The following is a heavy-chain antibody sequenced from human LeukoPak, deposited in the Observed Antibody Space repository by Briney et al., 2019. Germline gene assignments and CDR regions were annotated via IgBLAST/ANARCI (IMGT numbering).Heavy chain of an antibody. V-gene: IGHV3-11*03. J-gene: IGHJ4*02. D-gene: IGHD6-19*01. CDR3: ARSRGAGPGAYFDY. CDR2: ISNSGSYT. Sequence: GGSLRLSCAVSGFRFGDDYISWIRQAPGQGLEWVSYISNSGSYTNYADSVEGRFTISRDNAENSLYLQMNSLRAEDTAVYYCARSRGAGPGAYFDYWGQGTLVTVTS. CDR1: GFRFGDDY.